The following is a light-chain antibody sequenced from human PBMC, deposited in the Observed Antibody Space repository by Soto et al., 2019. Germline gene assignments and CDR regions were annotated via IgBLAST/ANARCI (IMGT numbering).Light chain of an antibody. CDR1: SSNIGAGYD. CDR3: QSYDSSLSGLYV. CDR2: ANS. Sequence: QSVLTQPPSVSGAPGQRVTISCTGGSSNIGAGYDVHWYQQLPGTAPKLLIYANSNRPSGVPDRFSVSKSGTSASLAISGLQAEDEADYYCQSYDSSLSGLYVFGTGTKLTVL. V-gene: IGLV1-40*01. J-gene: IGLJ1*01.